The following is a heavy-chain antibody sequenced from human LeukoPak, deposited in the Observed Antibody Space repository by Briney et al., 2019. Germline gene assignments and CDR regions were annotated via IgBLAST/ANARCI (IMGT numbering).Heavy chain of an antibody. D-gene: IGHD4-11*01. CDR3: AKNDYSSYGWFDP. CDR2: ISSSSSYI. CDR1: GFTFSSYS. Sequence: PGGSLRLSCAASGFTFSSYSMNWVRQAPGKGLEWVSFISSSSSYISYADSGKGRFTISRDNAKNSLYLQMNSLRAEDTAVYYCAKNDYSSYGWFDPWGQGTLVTVSS. V-gene: IGHV3-21*01. J-gene: IGHJ5*02.